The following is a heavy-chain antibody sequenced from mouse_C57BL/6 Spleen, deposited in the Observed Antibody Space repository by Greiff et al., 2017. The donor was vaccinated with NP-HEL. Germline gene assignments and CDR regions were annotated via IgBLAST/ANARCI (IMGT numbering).Heavy chain of an antibody. D-gene: IGHD1-1*01. CDR1: GYTFTDYY. CDR3: ARGGYGSSYGYFDV. V-gene: IGHV1-75*01. Sequence: QVQLQQSGPELVKPGASVKISCKASGYTFTDYYLNWVRRRPGQGLEWIGWFFPGGGGPYYNGKFKGKATLTVDKSSSTAYMLLSSLTSEDSAVYFCARGGYGSSYGYFDVWGTGTTVTVSS. J-gene: IGHJ1*03. CDR2: FFPGGGGP.